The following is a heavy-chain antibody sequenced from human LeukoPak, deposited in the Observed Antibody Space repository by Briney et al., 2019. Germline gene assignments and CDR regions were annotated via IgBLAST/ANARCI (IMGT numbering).Heavy chain of an antibody. Sequence: ASVKVSCKASGYTFTGYYMHWVRQAPGQGLEWMGWINPNSGGTNYAQKFQGRVTMTRDTSISTAYMELSRLRSDDTAVYYCASICGGDCYAPYYFDYWGQGTLVTVSS. CDR2: INPNSGGT. J-gene: IGHJ4*02. V-gene: IGHV1-2*02. CDR3: ASICGGDCYAPYYFDY. CDR1: GYTFTGYY. D-gene: IGHD2-21*01.